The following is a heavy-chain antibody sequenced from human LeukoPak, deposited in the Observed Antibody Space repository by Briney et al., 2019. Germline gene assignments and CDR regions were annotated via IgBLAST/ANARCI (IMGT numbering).Heavy chain of an antibody. CDR2: IGTASDT. J-gene: IGHJ6*03. CDR1: GFTFSSLD. D-gene: IGHD1-1*01. CDR3: ARGPPRGKYYYMDV. Sequence: GCSLILSCAASGFTFSSLDRHWVRQPAGHGLEWVSTIGTASDTYYPGSLEGRFTLSRDNSKNSLYLPMNSLTAGDTAVYYCARGPPRGKYYYMDVWGKGTKVTVSS. V-gene: IGHV3-13*01.